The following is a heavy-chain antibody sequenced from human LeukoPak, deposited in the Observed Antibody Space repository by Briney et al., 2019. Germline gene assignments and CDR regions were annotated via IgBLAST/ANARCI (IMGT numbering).Heavy chain of an antibody. CDR1: GYTFTSYG. CDR3: ARASYDILTGYPHFDY. J-gene: IGHJ4*02. V-gene: IGHV1-18*01. D-gene: IGHD3-9*01. CDR2: ISAYNGNT. Sequence: ASVKVSCKASGYTFTSYGISWVRQAPGQGLEWMGWISAYNGNTNYAQKLQGRVTMTTDTSTSTAYMELRSLRSDDTAVYYCARASYDILTGYPHFDYWGQGTLVTVSS.